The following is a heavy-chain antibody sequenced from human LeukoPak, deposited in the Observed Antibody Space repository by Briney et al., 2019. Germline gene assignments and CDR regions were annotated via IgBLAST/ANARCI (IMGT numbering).Heavy chain of an antibody. Sequence: SETLSLTCTVSGGSISSSSYYWGWLRQPPGKGLEWIGSIYYSGSTYYNPSLKSRVAISVDTSKNQFSLKLSSVTAADTAVYYCARGCDSSGWVFDYWGQGTLVTVSS. CDR3: ARGCDSSGWVFDY. V-gene: IGHV4-39*07. CDR1: GGSISSSSYY. D-gene: IGHD6-19*01. J-gene: IGHJ4*02. CDR2: IYYSGST.